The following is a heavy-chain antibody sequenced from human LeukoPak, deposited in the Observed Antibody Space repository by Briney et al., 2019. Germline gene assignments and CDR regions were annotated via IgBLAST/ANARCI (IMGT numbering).Heavy chain of an antibody. CDR2: IFPGDSDT. CDR3: ARRNDYYGLDV. V-gene: IGHV5-51*01. Sequence: GESLKISCKSSGYSFSSYWIGWVRQMPGKGLEWMGIIFPGDSDTRYSPSFQGHVTISADKSISTAYMQWNSLKASDTAMYFCARRNDYYGLDVWGQGTTVTVSS. CDR1: GYSFSSYW. D-gene: IGHD2-8*01. J-gene: IGHJ6*02.